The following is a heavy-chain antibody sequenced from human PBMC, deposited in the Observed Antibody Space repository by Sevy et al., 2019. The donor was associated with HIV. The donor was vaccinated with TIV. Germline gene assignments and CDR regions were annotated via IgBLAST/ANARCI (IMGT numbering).Heavy chain of an antibody. D-gene: IGHD3-10*01. V-gene: IGHV4-59*01. J-gene: IGHJ5*02. CDR1: GGSISSYY. CDR2: IYYSGST. CDR3: ARGGYYGSGSHYNVPWFDP. Sequence: SETLSLTCTVSGGSISSYYWSWIRQPPGKGLEWIGYIYYSGSTNYNPSLKSRVTISVDTSKNQFSLKLSSVTAADTAVYYCARGGYYGSGSHYNVPWFDPWGQGTLVTVSS.